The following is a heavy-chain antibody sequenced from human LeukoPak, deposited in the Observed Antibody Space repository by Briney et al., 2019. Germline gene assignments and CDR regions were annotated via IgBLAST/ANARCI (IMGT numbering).Heavy chain of an antibody. CDR2: ICNNGSI. V-gene: IGHV3-21*05. J-gene: IGHJ4*02. CDR3: ARDYDWGFEF. Sequence: GGSLRLSCAASGFTFSSYCMDWVRQAPGKGLEWVSYICNNGSIDYADSVKGRFTISRDNAKNSVYLEMNTLSAEDTAVYYCARDYDWGFEFWGQGTLVTVST. D-gene: IGHD7-27*01. CDR1: GFTFSSYC.